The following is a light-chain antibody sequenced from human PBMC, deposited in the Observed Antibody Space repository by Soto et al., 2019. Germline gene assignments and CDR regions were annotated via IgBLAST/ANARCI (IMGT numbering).Light chain of an antibody. CDR2: LENSGTY. CDR3: ETWNGNTWV. CDR1: SGHSEYT. J-gene: IGLJ3*02. Sequence: QSVLTQSSSASAYLGSSVKLTCTLSSGHSEYTIAWHQQHPGKAPRYLMKLENSGTYNKGSGVPDRSSGSRSGADRYLAISNLQFDDEADYYCETWNGNTWVIGAGTKVTVL. V-gene: IGLV4-60*02.